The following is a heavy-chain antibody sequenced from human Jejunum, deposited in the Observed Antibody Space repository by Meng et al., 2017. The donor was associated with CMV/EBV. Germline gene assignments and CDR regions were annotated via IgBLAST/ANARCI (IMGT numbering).Heavy chain of an antibody. CDR3: ARRGHYCGGDGECSLGSDY. D-gene: IGHD2-21*01. CDR1: SSYY. V-gene: IGHV4-39*07. Sequence: SSYYWGWIRQPPGKGLEWIGDMYYTGTTYYNPSLKTRVTMSLDTSKNQFSLKLSSVTAADTAVYYCARRGHYCGGDGECSLGSDYWGQGSRVTVSS. CDR2: MYYTGTT. J-gene: IGHJ4*02.